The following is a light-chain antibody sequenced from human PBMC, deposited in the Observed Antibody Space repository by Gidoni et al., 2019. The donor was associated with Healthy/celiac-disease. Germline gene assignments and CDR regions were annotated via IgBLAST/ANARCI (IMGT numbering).Light chain of an antibody. CDR2: DAS. Sequence: DIQITQSPSSLSASVVDRVTITCQASQDISNYLNWYQQKPGKAPKLLLYDASNLETGVPSRCSGSGSGKDFTFTISSLQPEDMAKYYWQQYDNLPLTFGGXTKVEIK. J-gene: IGKJ4*01. CDR1: QDISNY. CDR3: QQYDNLPLT. V-gene: IGKV1-33*01.